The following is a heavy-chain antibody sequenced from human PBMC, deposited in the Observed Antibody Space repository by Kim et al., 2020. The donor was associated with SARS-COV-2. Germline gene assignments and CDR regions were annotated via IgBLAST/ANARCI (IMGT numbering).Heavy chain of an antibody. Sequence: LKSRVTISVDTSKNQFSLKLSSVTAADTAVYYCAREVRENIVVVVAAFGYWGQGTLVTVSS. D-gene: IGHD2-15*01. V-gene: IGHV4-30-2*04. J-gene: IGHJ4*02. CDR3: AREVRENIVVVVAAFGY.